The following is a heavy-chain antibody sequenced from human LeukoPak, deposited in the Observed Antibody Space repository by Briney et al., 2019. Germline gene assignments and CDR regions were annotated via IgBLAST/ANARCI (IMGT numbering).Heavy chain of an antibody. CDR3: ARDALAYCGGDCYNVPLDY. CDR2: ISYDGSNK. V-gene: IGHV3-30*04. Sequence: GGSLRLSCAASGFTFSSYAMHWVRQAPGKGLEWVVVISYDGSNKYYADSVKGRFTISRDNSKNTLYLQMNSLRAEDTAVYYCARDALAYCGGDCYNVPLDYWGQGTLVTVSS. CDR1: GFTFSSYA. D-gene: IGHD2-21*02. J-gene: IGHJ4*02.